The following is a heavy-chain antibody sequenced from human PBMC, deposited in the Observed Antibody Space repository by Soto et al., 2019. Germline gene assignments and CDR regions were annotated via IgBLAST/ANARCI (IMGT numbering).Heavy chain of an antibody. CDR2: IYHSGST. V-gene: IGHV4-30-2*01. J-gene: IGHJ4*02. CDR3: ARVRSGWGIDY. Sequence: QLHLQESGSGLVKPSQTLSLTCAVSGGSISSGGYSWSWIRQPPGKGLNYIGYIYHSGSTYYNPSLKSRVTISVDRSKNQFSLKLSSVTAADTAVYYCARVRSGWGIDYWDQGTLVTVSS. CDR1: GGSISSGGYS. D-gene: IGHD6-19*01.